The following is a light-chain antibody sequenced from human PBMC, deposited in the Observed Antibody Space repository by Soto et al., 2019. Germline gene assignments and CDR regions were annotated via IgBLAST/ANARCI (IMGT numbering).Light chain of an antibody. J-gene: IGKJ3*01. Sequence: DIQMTQSPSPLSASVGDRVTITCRSSQSISSYVNWYQQKPGIAPRLLIFAASNLQTGVQSRFSGSGSWTDFTLTIRSLQPEYFGNYFCQHTYSTPFTFAPGTKVDI. V-gene: IGKV1-39*01. CDR3: QHTYSTPFT. CDR1: QSISSY. CDR2: AAS.